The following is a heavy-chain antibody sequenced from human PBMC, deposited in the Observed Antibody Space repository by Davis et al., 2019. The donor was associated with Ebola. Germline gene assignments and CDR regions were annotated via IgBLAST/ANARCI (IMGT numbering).Heavy chain of an antibody. D-gene: IGHD1-26*01. J-gene: IGHJ4*02. CDR3: AVGGQDGGFDY. V-gene: IGHV1-69*10. CDR1: GYTFTGYY. CDR2: IIPILDIT. Sequence: SVKVSCKASGYTFTGYYMHWVRQAPGQGLEWMGRIIPILDITDVPQRFQGRVTITADKSTSTAYLELSSLRSKDTAVYYCAVGGQDGGFDYWGQGTLVTVSS.